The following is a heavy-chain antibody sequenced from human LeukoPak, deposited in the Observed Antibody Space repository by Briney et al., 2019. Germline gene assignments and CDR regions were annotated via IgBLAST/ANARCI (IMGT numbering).Heavy chain of an antibody. CDR3: AREGGNGYYFDY. D-gene: IGHD4-23*01. Sequence: GGSLRLSCAASGFTFSSYAMSWVRQAPGKGLEWVAVISYDGSNKYYADSVKGRFTISRDNSKNTLYLQMNSLRVEDTAVYYRAREGGNGYYFDYWGQGTLVTVSS. CDR2: ISYDGSNK. CDR1: GFTFSSYA. V-gene: IGHV3-30-3*01. J-gene: IGHJ4*02.